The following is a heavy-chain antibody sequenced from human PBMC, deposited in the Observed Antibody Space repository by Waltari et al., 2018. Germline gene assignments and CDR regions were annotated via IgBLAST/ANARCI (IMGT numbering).Heavy chain of an antibody. CDR2: IYTSGST. D-gene: IGHD3-22*01. CDR3: ASGGSGYYQFPFDY. Sequence: QVQLQESGPGLVKPSQTLSLTCTVSGGSISSGSYYWSWIRQPAGKGLEWIGRIYTSGSTNYNPPRKSRVTISVDTSKNQFSLKLSSVTAADTAVYYCASGGSGYYQFPFDYWGQGTLVTVSS. CDR1: GGSISSGSYY. J-gene: IGHJ4*02. V-gene: IGHV4-61*02.